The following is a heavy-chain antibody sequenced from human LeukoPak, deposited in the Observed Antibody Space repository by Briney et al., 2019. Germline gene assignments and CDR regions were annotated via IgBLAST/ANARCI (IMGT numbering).Heavy chain of an antibody. D-gene: IGHD4-17*01. CDR3: ARESHYGDPAFDY. CDR2: ISGSGGST. Sequence: GGSLRLSCAASGFTFSSYAMSWVRQAPGKGLEWVSAISGSGGSTYYADSVKGRFTISRDNAKNSLYLQMNSLRAEDTAVYYCARESHYGDPAFDYWGQGTLVTVSS. V-gene: IGHV3-23*01. J-gene: IGHJ4*02. CDR1: GFTFSSYA.